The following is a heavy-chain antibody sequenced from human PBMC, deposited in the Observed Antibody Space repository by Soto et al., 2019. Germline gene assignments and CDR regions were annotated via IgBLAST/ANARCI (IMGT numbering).Heavy chain of an antibody. Sequence: QVQLQESGPGLVKPSQTLSLTCTVSGGSISSGDYYWVWLRQPPGKGLEWIGYTYYSGSTYYTPARKSRFTISVDTTMNQFSQKLSSVTSVDTAVYYCARVRLIYSFDFWGQGTMCSVSS. CDR3: ARVRLIYSFDF. CDR2: TYYSGST. CDR1: GGSISSGDYY. V-gene: IGHV4-30-4*01. J-gene: IGHJ3*01. D-gene: IGHD3-10*01.